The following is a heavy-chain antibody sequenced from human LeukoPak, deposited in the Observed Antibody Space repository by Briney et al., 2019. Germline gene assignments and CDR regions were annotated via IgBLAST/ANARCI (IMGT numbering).Heavy chain of an antibody. CDR1: GYTFTSYG. CDR3: ARASGRITMGAFDI. J-gene: IGHJ3*02. CDR2: ISAYNGNT. Sequence: ASVKVSCKASGYTFTSYGISWVRQAPGQGLEWMGWISAYNGNTNYAQKLQGRVTMTTDTSTSTAYMELRSLRSDDTAVYYCARASGRITMGAFDIWGQGTMVTVSS. D-gene: IGHD3-10*01. V-gene: IGHV1-18*01.